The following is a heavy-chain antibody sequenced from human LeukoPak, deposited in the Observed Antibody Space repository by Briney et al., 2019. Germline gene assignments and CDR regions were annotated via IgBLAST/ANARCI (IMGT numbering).Heavy chain of an antibody. CDR3: ARVSYYYDSSGYPDDY. CDR1: GGTFSSYA. D-gene: IGHD3-22*01. V-gene: IGHV1-69*13. Sequence: SVKVSCKASGGTFSSYAISWVRQAPGQGLEWMGGIIPIFGTANYAQKFQGRVTITADESTSTAYMELSSLRSEDTAVYYCARVSYYYDSSGYPDDYWGQGTLVTVSS. J-gene: IGHJ4*02. CDR2: IIPIFGTA.